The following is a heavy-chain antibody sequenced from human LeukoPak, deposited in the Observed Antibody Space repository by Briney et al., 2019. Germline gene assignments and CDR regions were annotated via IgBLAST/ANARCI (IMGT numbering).Heavy chain of an antibody. CDR1: GYPLSIFH. Sequence: PRVSLTLSCTASGYPLSIFHKRCVPDAPGKGGEWFGNIYQDGSEKDYVDSVKGRFTISRDNGKNSLYLQMNSLRAEDTAVYYCARYNWLEFWGQGTLVTVSS. CDR3: ARYNWLEF. J-gene: IGHJ5*01. CDR2: IYQDGSEK. V-gene: IGHV3-7*01.